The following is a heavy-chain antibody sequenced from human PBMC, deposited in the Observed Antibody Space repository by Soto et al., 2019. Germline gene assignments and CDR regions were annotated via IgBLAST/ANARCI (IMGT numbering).Heavy chain of an antibody. Sequence: SETLSLTCTVSGGSISKYYWSWIRQPPGKGLEWIGYIYYSGSTNYNPSLKSRVTISVDTSKNQFSLKLSSMTAADTAVYYCARSGSRYCSGDNCQTGKWFDPWGQGTLVTGSS. D-gene: IGHD2-15*01. V-gene: IGHV4-59*01. J-gene: IGHJ5*02. CDR3: ARSGSRYCSGDNCQTGKWFDP. CDR1: GGSISKYY. CDR2: IYYSGST.